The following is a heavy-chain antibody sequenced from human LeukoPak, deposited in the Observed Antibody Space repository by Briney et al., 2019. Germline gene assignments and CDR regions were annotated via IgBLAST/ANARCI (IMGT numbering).Heavy chain of an antibody. J-gene: IGHJ5*02. CDR1: GYTFTGYY. CDR3: ARGRFGEWDNWFDR. D-gene: IGHD3-10*01. CDR2: INPNSGAT. Sequence: SVTVSCKASGYTFTGYYIHWVRQAPGQGLEWMAWINPNSGATNYAQKFQGRVTMTRDTSISTAYMELSRLASDDTAVYFCARGRFGEWDNWFDRWGQGTLVTVSS. V-gene: IGHV1-2*02.